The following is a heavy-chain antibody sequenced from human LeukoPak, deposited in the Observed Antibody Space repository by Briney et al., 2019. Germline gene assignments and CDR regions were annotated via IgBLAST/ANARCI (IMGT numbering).Heavy chain of an antibody. CDR3: AKGTALRFLEG. Sequence: GGSLRLSCAASGFSFTNFAMSWVRQAPGKGLEWVSTVSGSGGSTYYADSVKGRFTISRDNSKNTLYLQMNSLRAEDTAVYYCAKGTALRFLEGWGQGTLVTVSS. CDR2: VSGSGGST. V-gene: IGHV3-23*01. D-gene: IGHD3-3*01. CDR1: GFSFTNFA. J-gene: IGHJ4*02.